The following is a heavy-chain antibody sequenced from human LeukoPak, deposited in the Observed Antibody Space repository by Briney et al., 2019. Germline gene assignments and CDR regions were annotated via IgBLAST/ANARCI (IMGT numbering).Heavy chain of an antibody. J-gene: IGHJ3*02. V-gene: IGHV4-34*01. D-gene: IGHD1-26*01. CDR2: INHSGSA. CDR1: GESLSASY. CDR3: VVWGAFDI. Sequence: SETLSLTCAVFGESLSASYWSWIRQPPGKGLEWIGEINHSGSANHNPSLKSRVTMSVDTSKNQFSLKLSSVTAADTAVYYCVVWGAFDIWGQGTMVTVSS.